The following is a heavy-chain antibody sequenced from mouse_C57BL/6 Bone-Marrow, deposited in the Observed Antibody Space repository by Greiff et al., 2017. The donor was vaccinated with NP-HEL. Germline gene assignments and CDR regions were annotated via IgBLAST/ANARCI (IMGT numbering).Heavy chain of an antibody. CDR2: INPSSGYT. V-gene: IGHV1-7*01. CDR3: ARDYGSSYDAMDY. J-gene: IGHJ4*01. D-gene: IGHD1-1*01. CDR1: GYTFTSYW. Sequence: QVQLQQSGAELAKPGASVKLSCKASGYTFTSYWMLWVKQRPGQGLEWIGYINPSSGYTKYNQKFKDKATLTADKSSSTAYMQLSSLTYEDSAVYYCARDYGSSYDAMDYWGQGTSVTVSS.